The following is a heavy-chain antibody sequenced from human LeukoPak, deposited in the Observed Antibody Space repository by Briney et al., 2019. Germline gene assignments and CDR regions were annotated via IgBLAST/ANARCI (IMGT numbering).Heavy chain of an antibody. J-gene: IGHJ4*02. CDR1: GFTFSDYW. V-gene: IGHV3-7*01. CDR2: IRQDGSEK. D-gene: IGHD3-22*01. CDR3: ARDSRFRTYYDSSGYDLNEDY. Sequence: GGSLRLSCAASGFTFSDYWMSCVRQAPGKGLEWVANIRQDGSEKYCVDSVKGRFTVSRDNAKNSLYLQMNSLRAEDTAVYYCARDSRFRTYYDSSGYDLNEDYWGQGTLVTVSS.